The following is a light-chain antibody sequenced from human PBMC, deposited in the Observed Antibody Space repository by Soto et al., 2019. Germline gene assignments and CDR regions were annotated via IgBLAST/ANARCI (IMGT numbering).Light chain of an antibody. J-gene: IGLJ1*01. Sequence: QSALTQPASVSGSPGQSITVSCTGTSSDIGGYNYVSWYQQHPGKAPKLMVYEVTNRPSGVSDRFSGSKSGNTASLTISGLQADHEGYYYCSSYTSRSTLYVFGTGTKLPVL. V-gene: IGLV2-14*01. CDR3: SSYTSRSTLYV. CDR2: EVT. CDR1: SSDIGGYNY.